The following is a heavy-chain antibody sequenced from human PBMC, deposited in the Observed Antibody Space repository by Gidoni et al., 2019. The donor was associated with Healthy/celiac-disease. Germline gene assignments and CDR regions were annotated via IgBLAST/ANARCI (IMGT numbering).Heavy chain of an antibody. D-gene: IGHD5-18*01. CDR2: INHSGST. Sequence: IGEINHSGSTNYNPSLKSRVTISVDTSKNQFSLKLSSVTAADTAVYYCARYGIQLWLFELGFDYWGQGTLVTVSS. CDR3: ARYGIQLWLFELGFDY. J-gene: IGHJ4*02. V-gene: IGHV4-34*01.